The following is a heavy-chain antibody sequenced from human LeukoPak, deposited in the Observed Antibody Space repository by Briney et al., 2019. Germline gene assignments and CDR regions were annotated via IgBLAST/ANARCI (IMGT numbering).Heavy chain of an antibody. D-gene: IGHD6-19*01. CDR2: ISNSGST. CDR1: GGSISSSSHY. V-gene: IGHV4-39*07. J-gene: IGHJ4*02. CDR3: ARNPQQWLFDY. Sequence: SETLSLTCTVSGGSISSSSHYWGWIRQPPGKGLEWIGSISNSGSTYYNPSLKSRVTISLDTSTNQFSLRLSSVTAADTAVYYCARNPQQWLFDYWGQGTLVTVSS.